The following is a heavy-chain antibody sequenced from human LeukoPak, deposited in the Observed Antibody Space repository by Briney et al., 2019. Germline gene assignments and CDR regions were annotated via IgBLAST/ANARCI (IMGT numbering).Heavy chain of an antibody. D-gene: IGHD6-13*01. CDR3: AKISSSWSLTDY. CDR1: GFTVSSNY. Sequence: GGSLRLSCAASGFTVSSNYMSWVRQAPGKGLEWVSVIYSGGSTYYADSVKGRFTISRDNSKNTLYLQMNSLRAEDTAVYYCAKISSSWSLTDYWGQGTLVTVSS. V-gene: IGHV3-53*01. J-gene: IGHJ4*02. CDR2: IYSGGST.